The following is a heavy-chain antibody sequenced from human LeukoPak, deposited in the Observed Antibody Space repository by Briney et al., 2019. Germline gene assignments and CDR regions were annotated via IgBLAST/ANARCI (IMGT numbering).Heavy chain of an antibody. CDR2: ISGSGGST. J-gene: IGHJ4*02. V-gene: IGHV3-23*01. CDR1: GFTFSSYG. D-gene: IGHD1-26*01. CDR3: AKVVSVGATGGYFDY. Sequence: GGSLRLSCGASGFTFSSYGMSWVRQAPGKGLEWVSAISGSGGSTYYADSVKGRFTISRDNSKNTLYLQMNSLRAEDTAVCYCAKVVSVGATGGYFDYWGQGTLVTVSS.